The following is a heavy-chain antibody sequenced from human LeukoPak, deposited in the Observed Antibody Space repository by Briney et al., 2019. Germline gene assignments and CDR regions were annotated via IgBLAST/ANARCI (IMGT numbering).Heavy chain of an antibody. J-gene: IGHJ4*02. V-gene: IGHV4-34*01. CDR3: ARHLSGSWSFDY. D-gene: IGHD1-26*01. Sequence: SETLSLTCAVYGGSFSGYYWSWIRQPPGKGLEWIGQIYYSGSTNYNPSFKSRVTFSLDTSKNHFSLRITSMTAADTAVYYCARHLSGSWSFDYWGQGTLVTVSS. CDR2: IYYSGST. CDR1: GGSFSGYY.